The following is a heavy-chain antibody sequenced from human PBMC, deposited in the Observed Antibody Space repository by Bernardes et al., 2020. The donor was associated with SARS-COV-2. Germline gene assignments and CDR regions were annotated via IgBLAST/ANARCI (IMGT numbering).Heavy chain of an antibody. J-gene: IGHJ4*02. CDR1: GYTFIAYY. CDR2: SNPNSGGT. Sequence: ASMKVSCKASGYTFIAYYIHWVRQAPGQGLEWMGWSNPNSGGTSYAQKFQGRVIMTRDTSISTAYMELRRLRYDDTAVYYCVTMGAPVDYWGQGTLVTVSS. D-gene: IGHD3-10*01. V-gene: IGHV1-2*02. CDR3: VTMGAPVDY.